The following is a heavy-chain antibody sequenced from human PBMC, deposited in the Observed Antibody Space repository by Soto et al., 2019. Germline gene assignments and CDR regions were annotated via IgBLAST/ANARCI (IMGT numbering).Heavy chain of an antibody. CDR2: ISYDGSNK. Sequence: QVQLVESGGGVVQPGRSLRLSCAASGFTFSSYAMHWVRQAPGKGLEWVAVISYDGSNKYYADSVKGRFTISRDNSKNTLYLQMNSLRAEDTAVYYCAREKWELRTNYYYGMDVWGQGTTVTVSS. CDR3: AREKWELRTNYYYGMDV. CDR1: GFTFSSYA. V-gene: IGHV3-30-3*01. D-gene: IGHD1-26*01. J-gene: IGHJ6*02.